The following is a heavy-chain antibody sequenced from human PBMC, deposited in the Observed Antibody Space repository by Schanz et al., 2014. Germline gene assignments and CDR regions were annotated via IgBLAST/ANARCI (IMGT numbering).Heavy chain of an antibody. CDR1: GFPFSSHG. V-gene: IGHV3-30*03. CDR3: AREAKWGQWYFDL. CDR2: VGDTGTTK. J-gene: IGHJ2*01. Sequence: QVQLVESGGGVVQPGRSLKLSCAASGFPFSSHGMHWVRQAPAKGLEWVAVVGDTGTTKFYADSVKGRLTVSRDNSENRVSMELHSLRSEDTALYYCAREAKWGQWYFDLWGRGSLVTVSS. D-gene: IGHD1-26*01.